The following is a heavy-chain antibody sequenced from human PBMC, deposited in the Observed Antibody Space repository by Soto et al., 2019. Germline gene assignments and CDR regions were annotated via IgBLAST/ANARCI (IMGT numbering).Heavy chain of an antibody. CDR3: ARDKHIVVVTAIHHAFDI. CDR1: GFTFSSYA. D-gene: IGHD2-21*02. Sequence: GGSLRLSCAASGFTFSSYAMHWVRQDPGKGLEWVAVISYDGSNKYYADSVKGRFTISRDNSKNTLYLQMNSLRAEDTAVYYCARDKHIVVVTAIHHAFDIWGQGTMVTVSS. V-gene: IGHV3-30-3*01. CDR2: ISYDGSNK. J-gene: IGHJ3*02.